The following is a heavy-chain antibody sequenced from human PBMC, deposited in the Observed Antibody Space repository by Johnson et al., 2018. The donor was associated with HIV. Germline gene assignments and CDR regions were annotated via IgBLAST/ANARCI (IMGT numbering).Heavy chain of an antibody. V-gene: IGHV3-30*14. D-gene: IGHD3-10*01. CDR3: ARPRSIWFGEFIDAFDI. CDR1: GFTFSLYA. J-gene: IGHJ3*02. CDR2: ISYDGSDK. Sequence: VQLVESGGGVVQPGRSLRLSCAASGFTFSLYAMHWVRQAPGKGLEWVAVISYDGSDKYYADSVKGRLTISRDNSKKTLYIQMNSLRVEDTALYYCARPRSIWFGEFIDAFDIWGQGTMVTVS.